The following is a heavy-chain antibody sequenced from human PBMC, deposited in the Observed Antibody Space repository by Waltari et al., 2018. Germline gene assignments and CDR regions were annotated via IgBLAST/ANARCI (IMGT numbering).Heavy chain of an antibody. CDR1: GFTFSSYW. D-gene: IGHD4-17*01. CDR2: RKHDGSEK. J-gene: IGHJ5*02. CDR3: AIDTVTTFGGST. Sequence: EVQLVESGGGLVQPGGSLRLSCAASGFTFSSYWMSWVRQAPGKGLECVANRKHDGSEKYDVDSVKGRFTISRDNAKNSLYLQMNSLRAEDTAVYYCAIDTVTTFGGSTWGQGTLVTVSS. V-gene: IGHV3-7*01.